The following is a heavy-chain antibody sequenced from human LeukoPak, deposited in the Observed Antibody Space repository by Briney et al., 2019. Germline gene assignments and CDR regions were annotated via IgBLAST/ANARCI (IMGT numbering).Heavy chain of an antibody. CDR3: ATRLGYDILTGSPL. V-gene: IGHV3-23*01. J-gene: IGHJ4*02. CDR2: ISGSGGST. CDR1: GFTFSSYA. Sequence: GGSLRLSCAASGFTFSSYAMSWVRQAPGKGLEGVSAISGSGGSTYYADSVKGRFTISRDNSQNPLYLQMNSLRAEDTAVYYCATRLGYDILTGSPLGGQGTLVTVSS. D-gene: IGHD3-9*01.